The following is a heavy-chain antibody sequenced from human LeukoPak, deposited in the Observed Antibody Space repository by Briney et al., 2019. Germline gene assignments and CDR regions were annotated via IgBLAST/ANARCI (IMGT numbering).Heavy chain of an antibody. V-gene: IGHV3-23*01. Sequence: PGGSLRFSCAASGFTFSSYAMTWVRQAPGKGLEWVSVISGSGGRTYYADSVKGRFTISRDNSKNTLYLQMSSLRAEDTAVYYCAKDRGGGNLDFDYWGQGTLVTVSS. D-gene: IGHD2-15*01. J-gene: IGHJ4*02. CDR3: AKDRGGGNLDFDY. CDR1: GFTFSSYA. CDR2: ISGSGGRT.